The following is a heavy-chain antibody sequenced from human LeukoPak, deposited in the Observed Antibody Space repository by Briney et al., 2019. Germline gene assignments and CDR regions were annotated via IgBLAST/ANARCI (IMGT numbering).Heavy chain of an antibody. J-gene: IGHJ6*02. Sequence: SETLSLTCPVSGGSISSYYWSWIRQPPGKGLEWFGYIYYSGSTNYNPSLKSRVTISVDTSKNQFSLKLSSVTAADTAVYYCARQLRYSYGGYYYGMDVWGQGTTVTVSS. V-gene: IGHV4-59*08. CDR1: GGSISSYY. CDR2: IYYSGST. CDR3: ARQLRYSYGGYYYGMDV. D-gene: IGHD5-18*01.